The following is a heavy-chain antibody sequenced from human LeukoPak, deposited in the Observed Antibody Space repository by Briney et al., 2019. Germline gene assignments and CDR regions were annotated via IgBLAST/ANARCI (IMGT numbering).Heavy chain of an antibody. CDR1: GYTFTNYY. Sequence: GASVKVSCKASGYTFTNYYMHWVRQAPGQGLEWMGIINPSGASTSYAQKFQGRVSMTRDTSTSTFYMELSSLRSGDTAVYYCARHPSNYFDSSGYFGCFDPWGQGTLVTVSS. D-gene: IGHD3-22*01. V-gene: IGHV1-46*01. CDR3: ARHPSNYFDSSGYFGCFDP. CDR2: INPSGAST. J-gene: IGHJ5*02.